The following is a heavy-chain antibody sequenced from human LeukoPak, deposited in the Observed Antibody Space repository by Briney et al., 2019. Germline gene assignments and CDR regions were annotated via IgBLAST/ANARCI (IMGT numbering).Heavy chain of an antibody. CDR2: ISAYNGNT. D-gene: IGHD3-16*02. CDR1: GYTFTSYG. V-gene: IGHV1-18*01. Sequence: ASVTVSCKASGYTFTSYGISWVRQAPGQGLEWMGWISAYNGNTNYAQKLQGRVTMTTDTSTSTAYMELRSLRSDDTAVYYCARDPSIMITFGGVIGFDYWGQGTLVTVSS. CDR3: ARDPSIMITFGGVIGFDY. J-gene: IGHJ4*02.